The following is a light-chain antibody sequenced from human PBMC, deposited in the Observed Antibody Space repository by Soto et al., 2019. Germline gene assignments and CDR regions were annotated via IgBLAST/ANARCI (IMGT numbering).Light chain of an antibody. CDR1: SSDVGGYNY. V-gene: IGLV2-14*01. J-gene: IGLJ1*01. Sequence: SVLAQPASVSGSPGQSITISCTGTSSDVGGYNYVSWYQQHPGKAPKLIIYEVSNRPSGVSNRFSGSKSANTASLTISGLQAEDEADYYCNSYTSSSSVFXTGTKVTVL. CDR2: EVS. CDR3: NSYTSSSSV.